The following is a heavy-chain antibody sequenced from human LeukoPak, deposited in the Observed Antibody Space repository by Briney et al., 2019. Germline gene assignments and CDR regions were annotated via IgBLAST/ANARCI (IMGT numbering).Heavy chain of an antibody. CDR1: GYTFTSYW. V-gene: IGHV5-10-1*01. Sequence: GESLKISCKGSGYTFTSYWITWVRQMPGKGLEWMGRIDPSDSHASYSPSLQGHVTISADKSINTAYLQWSSLKASDTAMYYCARHDCGGGSCPLAYWGQGTLVTVPS. J-gene: IGHJ4*02. D-gene: IGHD2-15*01. CDR3: ARHDCGGGSCPLAY. CDR2: IDPSDSHA.